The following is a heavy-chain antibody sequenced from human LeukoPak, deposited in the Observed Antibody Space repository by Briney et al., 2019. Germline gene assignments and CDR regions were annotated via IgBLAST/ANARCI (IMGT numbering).Heavy chain of an antibody. CDR3: ARGGYTIFDY. V-gene: IGHV4-4*07. CDR2: IYSSGST. D-gene: IGHD1-1*01. CDR1: GSSISNYY. J-gene: IGHJ4*02. Sequence: SETLSLTCTVSGSSISNYYWSWIRQPAGKGLEFIGRIYSSGSTNYNPSLKSRVTMSVDTSKNQFSLRLSSVTAADSAMYYCARGGYTIFDYWGQGTLVTVSS.